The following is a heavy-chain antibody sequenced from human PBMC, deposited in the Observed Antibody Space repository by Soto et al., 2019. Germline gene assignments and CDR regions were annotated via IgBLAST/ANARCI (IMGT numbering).Heavy chain of an antibody. Sequence: PSETLSLTCTVSGGSISSGGYYWSWIRQHPGKGLEWIGYIYYSGSTYYNPSLKSRVTISVDTSKNQFSLKLSSVTAADTAVYYCARMGSELSANGVYNWFDPWGQGTLVTVSS. D-gene: IGHD3-10*01. CDR2: IYYSGST. V-gene: IGHV4-31*03. J-gene: IGHJ5*02. CDR1: GGSISSGGYY. CDR3: ARMGSELSANGVYNWFDP.